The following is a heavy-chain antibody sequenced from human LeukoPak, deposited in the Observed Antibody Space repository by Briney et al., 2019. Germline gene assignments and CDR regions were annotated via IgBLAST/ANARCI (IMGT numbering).Heavy chain of an antibody. CDR3: AKEKWPWFGELGEGYFDY. J-gene: IGHJ4*02. V-gene: IGHV3-9*03. D-gene: IGHD3-10*01. CDR1: GFTFDDYA. Sequence: QPGRSLRLSCAASGFTFDDYAMHWVRQAPGKGLEWVSGISWNSGSIGYADSVKGRFTISRDNGKNSLYLQMNSLRAGDMALYYCAKEKWPWFGELGEGYFDYWGQGTLVTVSS. CDR2: ISWNSGSI.